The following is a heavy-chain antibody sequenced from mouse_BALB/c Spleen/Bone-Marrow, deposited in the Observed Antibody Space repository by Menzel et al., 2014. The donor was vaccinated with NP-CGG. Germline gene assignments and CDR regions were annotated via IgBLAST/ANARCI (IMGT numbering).Heavy chain of an antibody. Sequence: VQLQQSGPELVKPGASVKMSCKASGYTFTDYYMGWVKQSHGESFEWIGRVNPYNGGTSYNQKFKGKATLTVDKSSSTAYMELNSLTSEDSAVYYCARGIYYGNYFDYWGQGTTLTVSS. CDR2: VNPYNGGT. J-gene: IGHJ2*01. V-gene: IGHV1-19*01. CDR1: GYTFTDYY. CDR3: ARGIYYGNYFDY. D-gene: IGHD2-1*01.